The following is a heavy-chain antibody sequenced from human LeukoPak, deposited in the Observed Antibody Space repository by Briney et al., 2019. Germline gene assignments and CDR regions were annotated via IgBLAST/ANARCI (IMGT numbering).Heavy chain of an antibody. CDR1: GGSFSGYY. CDR2: IYYSGST. CDR3: VRSDDFWSGYYGY. Sequence: SETLSLTCAVYGGSFSGYYWSWIRQPPGKGLEWIGSIYYSGSTYYNPSLKSRVTISVDTSKNQFSLKLSSVTAADTAVYYCVRSDDFWSGYYGYWGQGTLVTVSS. J-gene: IGHJ4*02. D-gene: IGHD3-3*01. V-gene: IGHV4-34*01.